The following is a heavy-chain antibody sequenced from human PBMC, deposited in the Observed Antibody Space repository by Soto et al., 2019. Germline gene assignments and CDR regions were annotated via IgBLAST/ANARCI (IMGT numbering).Heavy chain of an antibody. CDR1: GYTFTSYG. Sequence: ASVKVSCKASGYTFTSYGISWVRQAPGQGLEWMGWISAYNGNTNYAQKLQGRVTMTTDTSTSTAYMELRSLRSDDTAVYYCARGRITIFGVVIIGFDYWGQGTLVIVSS. CDR2: ISAYNGNT. V-gene: IGHV1-18*01. CDR3: ARGRITIFGVVIIGFDY. D-gene: IGHD3-3*01. J-gene: IGHJ4*02.